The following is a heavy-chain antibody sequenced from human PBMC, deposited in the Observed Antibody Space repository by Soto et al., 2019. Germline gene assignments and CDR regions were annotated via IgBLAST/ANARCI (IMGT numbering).Heavy chain of an antibody. CDR2: IRSKAYGGTT. Sequence: GGSLRLSCTASGFTFGDYAMSWFRQAPGKGLEWVGFIRSKAYGGTTEYAASVKGRFTISRDDSKSIAYLQMNSLKTEDTAVYYCTLDSYDILTGPPGNWFDPWGQGTLVTVSS. V-gene: IGHV3-49*03. CDR3: TLDSYDILTGPPGNWFDP. D-gene: IGHD3-9*01. J-gene: IGHJ5*02. CDR1: GFTFGDYA.